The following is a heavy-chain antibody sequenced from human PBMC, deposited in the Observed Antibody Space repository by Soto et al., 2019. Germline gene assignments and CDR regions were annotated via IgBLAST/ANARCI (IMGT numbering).Heavy chain of an antibody. CDR1: GGSITTYY. V-gene: IGHV4-59*08. CDR3: ARTQTPSNFDF. D-gene: IGHD4-4*01. J-gene: IGHJ4*02. CDR2: IYNSRST. Sequence: ETLSLTCTVSGGSITTYYWSWIRQPPGKGLEWIGYIYNSRSTRYNPSLQSRLTISVDTSKNQFSLTLTSVTAADTAVYYCARTQTPSNFDFSGPGIFVTGSS.